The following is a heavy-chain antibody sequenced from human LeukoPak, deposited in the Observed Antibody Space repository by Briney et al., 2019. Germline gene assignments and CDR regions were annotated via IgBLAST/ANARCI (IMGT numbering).Heavy chain of an antibody. D-gene: IGHD7-27*01. Sequence: GGSLRLSCAASGFSFSSYWMSWVRQAPGKGLEWVANIKQDGSEKFYVDSVKGRFTISRDNAKNSLYLQVNSLRAEDTAVYYCAREGPMGYWGNFDCWGQGTLVTVSS. J-gene: IGHJ4*02. CDR1: GFSFSSYW. CDR2: IKQDGSEK. V-gene: IGHV3-7*01. CDR3: AREGPMGYWGNFDC.